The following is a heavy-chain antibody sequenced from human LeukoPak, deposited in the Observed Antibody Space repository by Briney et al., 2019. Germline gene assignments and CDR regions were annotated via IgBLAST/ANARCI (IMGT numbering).Heavy chain of an antibody. D-gene: IGHD5-24*01. J-gene: IGHJ3*02. Sequence: SVKVSCKASGGTFSSYAISWVRQAPGQGLEWMGGIIPIFGTANYAQKFQGRVTITADESTSTAYMELSSLRSEDTAVYYCARDRVREMATAREAFDIWGQETMVTVSS. CDR3: ARDRVREMATAREAFDI. CDR2: IIPIFGTA. V-gene: IGHV1-69*13. CDR1: GGTFSSYA.